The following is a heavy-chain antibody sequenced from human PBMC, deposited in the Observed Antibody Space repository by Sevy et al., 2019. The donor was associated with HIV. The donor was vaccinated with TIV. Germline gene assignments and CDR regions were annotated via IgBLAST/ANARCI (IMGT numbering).Heavy chain of an antibody. Sequence: SETLSLTCAVSGGSISSGGYSWSWIRQPPGKGLEWIGYIYHGGSTYYNPSLKSRVTISVDRSKNQFSLKLGSVTAADTAVYYCARASGGLWFDPWGQGTLVTVSS. CDR3: ARASGGLWFDP. CDR2: IYHGGST. V-gene: IGHV4-30-2*01. J-gene: IGHJ5*02. CDR1: GGSISSGGYS.